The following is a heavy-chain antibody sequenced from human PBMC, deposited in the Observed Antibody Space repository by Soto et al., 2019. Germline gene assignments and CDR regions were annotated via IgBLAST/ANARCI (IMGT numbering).Heavy chain of an antibody. V-gene: IGHV3-23*01. J-gene: IGHJ6*02. CDR3: AKDRLGDYYYYGMDV. CDR1: GFTFSSYA. CDR2: ISGSGGST. Sequence: EVQLLESGGGLVQPGGSLRLSCAASGFTFSSYAMNWVRQTPGKGLEWVSSISGSGGSTYYADSVKGRFTISRDNSKNTLYVQMNSLRDEDTAVYYCAKDRLGDYYYYGMDVWGQGTTVTVSS. D-gene: IGHD4-17*01.